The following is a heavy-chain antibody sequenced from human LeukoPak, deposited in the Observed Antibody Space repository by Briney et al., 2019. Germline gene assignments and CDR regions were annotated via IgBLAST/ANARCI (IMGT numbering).Heavy chain of an antibody. CDR3: ARVPVGATLYFDY. CDR1: GFTFSSYW. Sequence: GGSLRLSCAASGFTFSSYWMSWVRQAPGKGLEWVANIKQDGSEKYYVDSVKGRFTISRDNAKNSLYLQMNSLRAEDTAVYYCARVPVGATLYFDYWGQGTLVTVSS. D-gene: IGHD1-26*01. J-gene: IGHJ4*02. V-gene: IGHV3-7*01. CDR2: IKQDGSEK.